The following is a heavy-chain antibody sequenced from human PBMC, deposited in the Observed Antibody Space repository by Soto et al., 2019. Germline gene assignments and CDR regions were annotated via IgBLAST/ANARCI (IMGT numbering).Heavy chain of an antibody. V-gene: IGHV1-69*13. CDR1: GGTFSSYA. J-gene: IGHJ6*02. Sequence: SVKVSCKASGGTFSSYAISWVRQAPGQGLEWMGGIIPIFGTANYAQKFQGRVTITADESTSTAYMELSSLRSEDTAVYYCARAVLDFWSGLNYYYGMDVWGQGTTVTVSS. CDR3: ARAVLDFWSGLNYYYGMDV. CDR2: IIPIFGTA. D-gene: IGHD3-3*01.